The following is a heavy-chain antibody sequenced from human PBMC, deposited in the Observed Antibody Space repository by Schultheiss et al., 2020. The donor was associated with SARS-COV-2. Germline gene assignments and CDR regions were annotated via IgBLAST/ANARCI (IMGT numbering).Heavy chain of an antibody. Sequence: SQTLSLTCTVSGGSISSGYWWTWVRQSPEKGLQWIGYIYYSGSTNYNPSLKSRVTISVDTSKSQFSLKLTSVTAADTAMYYCAKGSGWYMYWGQGTLVTVSS. D-gene: IGHD6-19*01. V-gene: IGHV4-61*01. J-gene: IGHJ4*02. CDR1: GGSISSGYW. CDR3: AKGSGWYMY. CDR2: IYYSGST.